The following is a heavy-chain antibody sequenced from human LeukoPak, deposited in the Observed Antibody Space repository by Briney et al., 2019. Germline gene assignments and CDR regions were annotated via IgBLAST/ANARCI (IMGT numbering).Heavy chain of an antibody. D-gene: IGHD6-19*01. CDR1: GYTFTSYG. CDR3: ARAPYSSGWGDAFDI. CDR2: ISAYNGNT. V-gene: IGHV1-18*01. J-gene: IGHJ3*02. Sequence: ASVKVSCKASGYTFTSYGISWVRQAPGQGLEWMGWISAYNGNTNYAQKLQGRVTMTTDTSTSTAYMELRSLRSDDTAVYYCARAPYSSGWGDAFDIWGQGTMVTVSS.